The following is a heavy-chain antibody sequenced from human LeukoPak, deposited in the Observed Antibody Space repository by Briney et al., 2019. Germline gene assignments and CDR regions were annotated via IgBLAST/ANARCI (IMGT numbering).Heavy chain of an antibody. Sequence: SETLSLTCAVYGGSFSGYYWSWIRQPPGKGLEWIGEINHSGSTNYNPSLKSRVTISVDTSKNQFSLKLSSVTAADTAVYYCARDTGEYYFDYWGQGTLVTVSS. D-gene: IGHD1-26*01. CDR2: INHSGST. J-gene: IGHJ4*02. V-gene: IGHV4-34*01. CDR3: ARDTGEYYFDY. CDR1: GGSFSGYY.